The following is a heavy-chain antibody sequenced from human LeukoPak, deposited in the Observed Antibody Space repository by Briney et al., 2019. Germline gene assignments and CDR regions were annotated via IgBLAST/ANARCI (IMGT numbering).Heavy chain of an antibody. CDR3: ARASGSYPQFDY. D-gene: IGHD1-26*01. CDR1: GYTFTGYY. Sequence: ASVKVSCKASGYTFTGYYMHWVRQAPGQGLEWMGWINPNSGGTNYAQKLQGRVTMTRDTSISTAYMELRSLRSDDAAVYYCARASGSYPQFDYWGQGTLVTVSS. V-gene: IGHV1-2*02. J-gene: IGHJ4*02. CDR2: INPNSGGT.